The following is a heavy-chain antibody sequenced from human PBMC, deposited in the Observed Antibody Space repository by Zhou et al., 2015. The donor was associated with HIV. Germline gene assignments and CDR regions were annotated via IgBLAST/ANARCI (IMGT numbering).Heavy chain of an antibody. CDR2: MNTNGGQT. CDR1: GDTFSAYS. D-gene: IGHD1-26*01. Sequence: QVQLVQSGTEVKKPGSSVKVSCKTSGDTFSAYSISWVRQATGQRPEWMGWMNTNGGQTGYAQKFQGRVTMTRDTSINTAYMELSGLTSEDTAIYYCTRGRWEVPDAYWGQGSLVTVSP. J-gene: IGHJ4*02. V-gene: IGHV1-8*02. CDR3: TRGRWEVPDAY.